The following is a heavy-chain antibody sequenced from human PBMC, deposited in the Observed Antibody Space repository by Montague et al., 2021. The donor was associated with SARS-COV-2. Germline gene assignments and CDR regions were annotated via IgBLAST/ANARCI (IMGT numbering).Heavy chain of an antibody. CDR2: ISWNSGSI. V-gene: IGHV3-9*01. D-gene: IGHD3-22*01. CDR3: AKAHYYDSSGYDN. Sequence: SLRLSCAASGFTFDDSAMHWVRQAPGKGLEWVSGISWNSGSIGYADSVKGRFTISRDNAKNSLYLQMNSLRAEDTALYYCAKAHYYDSSGYDNWGQGTLATVSS. J-gene: IGHJ4*02. CDR1: GFTFDDSA.